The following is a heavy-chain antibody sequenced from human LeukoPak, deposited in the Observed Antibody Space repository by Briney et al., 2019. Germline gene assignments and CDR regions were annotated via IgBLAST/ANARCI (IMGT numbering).Heavy chain of an antibody. D-gene: IGHD3-9*01. CDR1: GGTFSSYA. Sequence: ASVKVSCKASGGTFSSYAISWVRQAPGQGLEWMGWISAYNGNTNYAQKPQGRVTMTTDTSTSTAYMELRSLRSDDTAVYYCARDRFDWLRGPDAFDIWGQGTMVTVSS. J-gene: IGHJ3*02. V-gene: IGHV1-18*01. CDR3: ARDRFDWLRGPDAFDI. CDR2: ISAYNGNT.